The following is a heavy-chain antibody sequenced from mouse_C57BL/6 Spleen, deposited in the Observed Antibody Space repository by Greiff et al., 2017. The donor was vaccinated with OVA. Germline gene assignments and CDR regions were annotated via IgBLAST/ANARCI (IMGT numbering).Heavy chain of an antibody. J-gene: IGHJ4*01. CDR3: ARLGRGAMDY. CDR1: GYTFTDYN. D-gene: IGHD4-1*01. V-gene: IGHV1-18*01. CDR2: INPNNGGT. Sequence: EVQLVESGPELVKPGASVKIPCKASGYTFTDYNMDWVKQSHGKSLEWIGDINPNNGGTIYNQKFKGKATLTVDKSSSTAYMELRSLTSEDTAVYYCARLGRGAMDYWGQGTSVTVSS.